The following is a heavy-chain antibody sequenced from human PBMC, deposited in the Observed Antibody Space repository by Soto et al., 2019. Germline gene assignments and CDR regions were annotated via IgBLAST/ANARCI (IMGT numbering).Heavy chain of an antibody. CDR2: IYYSGST. Sequence: SETLSLTCTVSGGSISSSIYYCGWIRQPPGKGLEWIGSIYYSGSTYYNPSLKSRVTISVDTSKTQFSLKLSSVTAADTAVYYCARGIEGWYQGRYYYGMDVWGQGTTVT. J-gene: IGHJ6*02. D-gene: IGHD6-19*01. V-gene: IGHV4-39*01. CDR3: ARGIEGWYQGRYYYGMDV. CDR1: GGSISSSIYY.